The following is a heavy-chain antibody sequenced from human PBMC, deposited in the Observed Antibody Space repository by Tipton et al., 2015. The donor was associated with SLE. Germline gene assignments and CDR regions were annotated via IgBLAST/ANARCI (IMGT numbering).Heavy chain of an antibody. CDR1: GFTVSSNY. CDR2: ISYDGSNK. V-gene: IGHV3-30*03. D-gene: IGHD3-10*01. Sequence: SLRLSCAASGFTVSSNYMSWVRQASGKGLEWVAVISYDGSNKYYADSVKGRFTISRDNSKNTLYLQMNSLRAEDTAVYYCARITMVRGGAFDIWGQGTMVTVSS. CDR3: ARITMVRGGAFDI. J-gene: IGHJ3*02.